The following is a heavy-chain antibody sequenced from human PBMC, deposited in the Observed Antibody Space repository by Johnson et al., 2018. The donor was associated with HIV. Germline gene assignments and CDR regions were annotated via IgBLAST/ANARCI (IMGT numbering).Heavy chain of an antibody. CDR2: IRYDGSNK. D-gene: IGHD6-19*01. Sequence: VQLVEFGGGVVQPGGSLRLSCAASGFTFSSYGMHWVRQAPGKGLEWVAFIRYDGSNKYYADSVKGRFTISRDNSKNTLYLQMNSLRAEDTAVYYCAKIIGYSSGLEIWGQGTMVTVSS. CDR1: GFTFSSYG. CDR3: AKIIGYSSGLEI. J-gene: IGHJ3*02. V-gene: IGHV3-30*02.